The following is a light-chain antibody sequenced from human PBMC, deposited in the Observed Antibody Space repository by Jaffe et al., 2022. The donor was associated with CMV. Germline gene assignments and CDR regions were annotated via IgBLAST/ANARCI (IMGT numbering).Light chain of an antibody. Sequence: DIVMTQSPDSLAVSLGERATINCKSSQGVLYSSNNKNYLAWYQQKPGQPPKLLIYWASTRESGVPDRFSGSGSGTDFTLTISSLQAEDVAVYYCQQYYSTPPFTFGPGTKVDIK. V-gene: IGKV4-1*01. CDR1: QGVLYSSNNKNY. J-gene: IGKJ3*01. CDR3: QQYYSTPPFT. CDR2: WAS.